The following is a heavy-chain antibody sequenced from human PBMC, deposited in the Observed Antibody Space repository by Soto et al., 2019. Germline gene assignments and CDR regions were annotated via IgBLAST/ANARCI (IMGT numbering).Heavy chain of an antibody. CDR3: AREFRWSRWGYSSSWGLDY. V-gene: IGHV3-7*01. CDR2: IKQDGSEK. CDR1: GFTFSSYW. D-gene: IGHD6-13*01. Sequence: PGGSLRLSCAASGFTFSSYWMSWVRQAPGKGLEWVANIKQDGSEKYYVDSVKGRFTISRDNAKNSLYLQMNSLRAEDTAVYYCAREFRWSRWGYSSSWGLDYWGQGTLVTVSS. J-gene: IGHJ4*02.